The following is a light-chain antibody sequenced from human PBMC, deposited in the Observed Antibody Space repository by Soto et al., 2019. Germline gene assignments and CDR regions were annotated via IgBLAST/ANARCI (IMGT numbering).Light chain of an antibody. V-gene: IGKV1-9*01. Sequence: DIQLTQSPSFLSASVGDRVTITCRASQGISTFLAWYQQRPGKAPKLLIYVASTLQSGVPSRFSGSGSGTEFTLTISSLQPEDFATYYCQQVISYPPGFGPGTKVDIK. CDR3: QQVISYPPG. CDR1: QGISTF. CDR2: VAS. J-gene: IGKJ3*01.